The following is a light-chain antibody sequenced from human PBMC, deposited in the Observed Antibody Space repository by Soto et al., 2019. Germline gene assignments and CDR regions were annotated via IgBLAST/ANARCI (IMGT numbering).Light chain of an antibody. Sequence: IALTQSPGSLSVSPGERSSLSCGASQSVSGKYLAWFQQKPCQAPWLLISGASNRASDIPDRFSGSGSWTDFTLTISRLQNEDFAVYYCLQYGSSPHTSGQGTRLEIK. CDR1: QSVSGKY. J-gene: IGKJ5*01. V-gene: IGKV3-20*01. CDR3: LQYGSSPHT. CDR2: GAS.